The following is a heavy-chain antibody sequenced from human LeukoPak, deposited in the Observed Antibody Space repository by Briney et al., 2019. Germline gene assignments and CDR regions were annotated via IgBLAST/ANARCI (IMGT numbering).Heavy chain of an antibody. CDR3: ARSDVGYGDYFY. CDR2: INAGNGNT. D-gene: IGHD4-17*01. Sequence: ASVKVSCKASGYTFTSNAMHWVRQAPGQRLEWMGWINAGNGNTKYSQKFQGRVTITRDTSASTAYMELSSLRSEDTAVYYCARSDVGYGDYFYWGQGTLVTVSS. CDR1: GYTFTSNA. V-gene: IGHV1-3*01. J-gene: IGHJ4*02.